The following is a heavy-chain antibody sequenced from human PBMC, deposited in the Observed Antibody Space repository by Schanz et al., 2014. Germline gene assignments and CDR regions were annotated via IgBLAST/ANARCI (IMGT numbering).Heavy chain of an antibody. CDR1: TFTFDHYA. D-gene: IGHD3-10*01. Sequence: EVQLLESGGGLVQPGGSLRLSCSAFTFTFDHYAMTWVRQAPGKGLEWVSSISSGGGSTYYADSVKGRFTISRDNSKNTLYLQMNSLRAEDTAVYYCAKGRFGELSAFDIWGQGTMXTVSS. CDR2: ISSGGGST. J-gene: IGHJ3*02. V-gene: IGHV3-23*01. CDR3: AKGRFGELSAFDI.